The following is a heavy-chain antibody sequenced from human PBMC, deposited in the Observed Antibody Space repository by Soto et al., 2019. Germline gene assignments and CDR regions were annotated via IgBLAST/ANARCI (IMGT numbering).Heavy chain of an antibody. CDR1: GGSISSYY. CDR2: IYYSGST. Sequence: PSETLSLTCTVSGGSISSYYWSWIRQPPGKGLEWIGYIYYSGSTNYNPSLKSRVTISVDTSKNQFSLKLSSVTAADTAVYYCAGSIGGELPSGYWGQGTLVTVSS. J-gene: IGHJ4*02. D-gene: IGHD2-21*01. CDR3: AGSIGGELPSGY. V-gene: IGHV4-59*01.